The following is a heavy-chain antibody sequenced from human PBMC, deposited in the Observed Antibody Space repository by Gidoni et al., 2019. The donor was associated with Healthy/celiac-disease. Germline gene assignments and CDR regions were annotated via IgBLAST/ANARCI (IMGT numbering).Heavy chain of an antibody. D-gene: IGHD4-17*01. CDR1: GFTFSSYS. CDR3: ARDLGLRSPFWDGMDV. J-gene: IGHJ6*02. V-gene: IGHV3-48*02. CDR2: LSSSSSTI. Sequence: EVQLVESGGGLVQPGGSLRLSCAASGFTFSSYSMNWVRQAPGKGLEWVSYLSSSSSTIYYAASVKGRFTISRDNAKNSLYLQMNSLRDEDTAVYYCARDLGLRSPFWDGMDVWGQGTTVTVSS.